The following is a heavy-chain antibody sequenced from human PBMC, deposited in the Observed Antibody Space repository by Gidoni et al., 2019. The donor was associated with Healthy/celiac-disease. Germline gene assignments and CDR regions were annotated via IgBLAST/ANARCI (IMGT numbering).Heavy chain of an antibody. CDR2: IWYDGSNK. D-gene: IGHD4-17*01. CDR3: ARDGPYGDYVFWFDP. J-gene: IGHJ5*02. CDR1: GFTFSSYG. V-gene: IGHV3-33*01. Sequence: QVQLVESGGGVVQPGRSLRLSCAASGFTFSSYGMHWGRQAPGKGLEWVAVIWYDGSNKYYADSVKGRFTISRDNSKNTLYLQMNSLRAEDTAVYYCARDGPYGDYVFWFDPWGQGTLVTVSS.